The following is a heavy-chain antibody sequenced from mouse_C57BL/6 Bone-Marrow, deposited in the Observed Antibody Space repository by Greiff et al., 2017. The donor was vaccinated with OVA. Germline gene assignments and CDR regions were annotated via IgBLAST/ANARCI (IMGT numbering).Heavy chain of an antibody. Sequence: DVKLQESGAELVRPGASVKLSCTASGFNIKDDYMHWVKQRPEQGLEWIGWIDPENGDTEYASKFQGKATITADTSSNTAYLQLSSLTSEDTAVYYCTTGTANWDCAYWGQGTLVTVSA. CDR2: IDPENGDT. CDR3: TTGTANWDCAY. V-gene: IGHV14-4*01. CDR1: GFNIKDDY. D-gene: IGHD4-1*01. J-gene: IGHJ3*01.